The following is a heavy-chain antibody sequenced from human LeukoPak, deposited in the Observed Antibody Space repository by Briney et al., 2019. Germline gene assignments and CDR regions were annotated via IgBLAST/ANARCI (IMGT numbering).Heavy chain of an antibody. V-gene: IGHV1-24*01. D-gene: IGHD3-22*01. CDR3: ARDGRHRYYYDSSGFYGGWFDP. CDR1: GYTLTELS. Sequence: ASVKVSCKVSGYTLTELSMHWVRQAPGKGLEWMGGFDPEDGDTNYAQKLQDRVTMTTDTSTNTAYMELRSLRSDDTAVYYCARDGRHRYYYDSSGFYGGWFDPWGQGTLVTVSS. CDR2: FDPEDGDT. J-gene: IGHJ5*02.